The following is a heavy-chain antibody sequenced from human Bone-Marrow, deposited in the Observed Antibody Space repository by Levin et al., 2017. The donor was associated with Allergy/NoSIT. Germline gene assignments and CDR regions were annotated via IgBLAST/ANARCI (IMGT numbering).Heavy chain of an antibody. V-gene: IGHV3-48*03. CDR3: ARESTIAYSSSGDFDY. Sequence: PGGSLRLSCAASGFTFSSYEMNWVRQAPGKGLEWVSYISSSGSTIYYADSVKGRFTISRDNAKNSLYLQMNSLRAEDTAVYYCARESTIAYSSSGDFDYWGQGTLVTVSS. CDR2: ISSSGSTI. J-gene: IGHJ4*02. CDR1: GFTFSSYE. D-gene: IGHD6-13*01.